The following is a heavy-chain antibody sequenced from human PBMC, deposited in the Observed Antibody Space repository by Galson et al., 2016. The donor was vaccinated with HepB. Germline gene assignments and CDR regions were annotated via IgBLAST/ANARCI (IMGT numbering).Heavy chain of an antibody. CDR3: VKGPPAYHYYGMDV. CDR2: TQYRSKWES. J-gene: IGHJ6*02. CDR1: GDSVSSSTAA. Sequence: CAISGDSVSSSTAAWHWIRQSPSRGLEWLVRTQYRSKWESHYADSVRSRVTVIPDTSKNLPTLQVNSVSPEDTAVYYCVKGPPAYHYYGMDVWGQGTPVTVSS. V-gene: IGHV6-1*01.